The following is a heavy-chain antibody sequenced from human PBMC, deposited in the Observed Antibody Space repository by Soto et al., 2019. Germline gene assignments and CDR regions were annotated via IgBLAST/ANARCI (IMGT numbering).Heavy chain of an antibody. CDR3: ARTGSRMIVMGLFDY. CDR1: GGTFSSYA. V-gene: IGHV1-69*01. D-gene: IGHD3-22*01. J-gene: IGHJ4*02. CDR2: IIPIFGTA. Sequence: QVQLVQSGAEVKKPGSSVKVSCKASGGTFSSYAISWVRQAPGQGLEWMGGIIPIFGTANYAQKFQGRVTITADESTSTAYMELISLRSEDTAVYYCARTGSRMIVMGLFDYWGQGTLVTVSS.